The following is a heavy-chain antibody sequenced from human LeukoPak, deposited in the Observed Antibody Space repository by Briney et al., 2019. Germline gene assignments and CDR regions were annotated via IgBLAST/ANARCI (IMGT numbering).Heavy chain of an antibody. CDR3: ARSQQPPSGVDY. CDR2: IDSDGSRT. J-gene: IGHJ4*02. V-gene: IGHV3-74*01. D-gene: IGHD1-26*01. Sequence: GGSLRLSCAASGFTFRSFWMHWVRQAPGKGLVWVSRIDSDGSRTAHADSAKGRFTISRDNAKNTLYLQMNGLRAEDTAVYYCARSQQPPSGVDYWGQGTLVTVSS. CDR1: GFTFRSFW.